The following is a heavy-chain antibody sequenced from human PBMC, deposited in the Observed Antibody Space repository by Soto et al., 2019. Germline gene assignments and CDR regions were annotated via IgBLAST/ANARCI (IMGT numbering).Heavy chain of an antibody. D-gene: IGHD3-16*01. Sequence: QITLKESGPTLVKPTQTLTLTCTFSGFSLTTRGVGVGWIRQPPGKALECLALIYWDDDKRYSPSLQSRLSITKDTSKTPVVLTVTNVDPVDTATYYCAHIPNYYQYDWFAPWGQGTLVSVSS. J-gene: IGHJ5*02. CDR3: AHIPNYYQYDWFAP. V-gene: IGHV2-5*02. CDR2: IYWDDDK. CDR1: GFSLTTRGVG.